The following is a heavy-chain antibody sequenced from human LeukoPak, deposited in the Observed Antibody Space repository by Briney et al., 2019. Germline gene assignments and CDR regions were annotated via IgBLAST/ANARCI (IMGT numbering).Heavy chain of an antibody. D-gene: IGHD6-19*01. CDR1: GFTFSSYW. CDR2: IKQDGSEK. J-gene: IGHJ1*01. Sequence: PGGSLRLSCAASGFTFSSYWMSWVRQAPGKGLEWVANIKQDGSEKYYADSVKGRFTISRDNAKNSLYLQMNSLRAEDTAVYYCARVSVAGIEYFQHWGQGTLVTVSS. V-gene: IGHV3-7*03. CDR3: ARVSVAGIEYFQH.